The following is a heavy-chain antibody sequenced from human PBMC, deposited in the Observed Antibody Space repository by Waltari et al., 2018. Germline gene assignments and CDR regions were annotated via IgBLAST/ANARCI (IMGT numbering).Heavy chain of an antibody. CDR1: GFSLSSYS. D-gene: IGHD5-18*01. V-gene: IGHV3-48*04. Sequence: EVQLVESGGGLVQPGGSLRLSCVASGFSLSSYSMTWVRQAPGKGLGWNSYINNVSSTNYDADSVKGRFTISRDNAKNSLVMQMNSLTAEDSAVYYCARSGYSYPYFDYWGQGALVAVSS. J-gene: IGHJ4*02. CDR3: ARSGYSYPYFDY. CDR2: INNVSSTN.